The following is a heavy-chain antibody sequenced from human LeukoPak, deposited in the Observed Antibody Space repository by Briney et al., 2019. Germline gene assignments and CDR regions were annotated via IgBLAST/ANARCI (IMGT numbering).Heavy chain of an antibody. D-gene: IGHD3-10*01. J-gene: IGHJ4*02. CDR3: ARGPITYYYGSGSYYIFDY. V-gene: IGHV4-34*01. CDR1: GGSFSGYY. Sequence: SETLSLTCAVYGGSFSGYYWSWIRRPPGKGLEWIGEINHSGSTNYNPSLKSRVTISVDTSKNQFSLKLSSVTAADTAVYYCARGPITYYYGSGSYYIFDYWGQGTLVTVSS. CDR2: INHSGST.